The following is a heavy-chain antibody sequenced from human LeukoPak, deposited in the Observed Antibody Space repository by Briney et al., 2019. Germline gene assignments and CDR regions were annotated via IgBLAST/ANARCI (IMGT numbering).Heavy chain of an antibody. CDR2: ISWNSGSI. V-gene: IGHV3-9*01. D-gene: IGHD4-17*01. CDR3: AKERSDYGDYPYYFDY. Sequence: GGSLRLSCAASGFTFDDYAMHWVRQAPGKGLEWVSGISWNSGSIGYADSVKGRFTISRDNAKNSLYLQMNSLRAEDTALYYCAKERSDYGDYPYYFDYWGQGTLVTVSS. CDR1: GFTFDDYA. J-gene: IGHJ4*02.